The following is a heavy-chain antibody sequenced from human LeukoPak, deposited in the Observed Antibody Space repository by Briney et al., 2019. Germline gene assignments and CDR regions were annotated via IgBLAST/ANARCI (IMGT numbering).Heavy chain of an antibody. CDR1: GYTFIGDY. CDR3: ARDGITDTTPDY. V-gene: IGHV1-2*02. J-gene: IGHJ4*02. D-gene: IGHD1-14*01. CDR2: INPHNGDT. Sequence: ASLRVSCKASGYTFIGDYLHWVRQAPGQGLEWMGWINPHNGDTNYAQKFQGGVTMTRDTSITTAYMEMSRLKSDDTAVYYCARDGITDTTPDYCGQGTLVTVSS.